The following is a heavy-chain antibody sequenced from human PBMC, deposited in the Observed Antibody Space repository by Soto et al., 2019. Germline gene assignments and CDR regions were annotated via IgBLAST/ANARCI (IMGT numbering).Heavy chain of an antibody. CDR1: GFTFRSYA. V-gene: IGHV3-23*01. CDR3: AKVVVQATQPRYYFYGMDV. J-gene: IGHJ6*02. Sequence: EVQLLESGGGLVQPGGSLRLSCAASGFTFRSYAMSWVRQGPGKGLEWVSAISGSGGSPYYADSVKGRFTISRDTSKKTLYLQMNSLRAEDTALYYCAKVVVQATQPRYYFYGMDVWGQGTTVTVSS. CDR2: ISGSGGSP. D-gene: IGHD2-15*01.